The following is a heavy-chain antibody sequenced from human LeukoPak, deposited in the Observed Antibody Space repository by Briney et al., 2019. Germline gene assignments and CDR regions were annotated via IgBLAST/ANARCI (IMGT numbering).Heavy chain of an antibody. CDR1: GYTFTGYY. D-gene: IGHD3-22*01. Sequence: GASVKVSYKASGYTFTGYYMHWVRQAPGQGLEWMGWINPNSGGTNYAQKFQGRVTMTRDTSISTAYMELSRLRSDDTAVYYCATYYYDSSGYYYWSSYYYYYGMDVWGQGTTVTVSS. CDR2: INPNSGGT. CDR3: ATYYYDSSGYYYWSSYYYYYGMDV. V-gene: IGHV1-2*02. J-gene: IGHJ6*02.